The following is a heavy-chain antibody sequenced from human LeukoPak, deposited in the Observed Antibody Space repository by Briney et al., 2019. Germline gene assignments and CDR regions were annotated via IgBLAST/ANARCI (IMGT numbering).Heavy chain of an antibody. Sequence: ASVKVSCKASGYTFNSSYMHWVRQAPGQGLEWMGWINPNSGGTNYAQKFQGRVTMTRDTSISTAYMELSRLRSDDTAVYYCARAAMVRGVIGYWGQGTLVTVSS. D-gene: IGHD3-10*01. CDR2: INPNSGGT. J-gene: IGHJ4*02. V-gene: IGHV1-2*02. CDR3: ARAAMVRGVIGY. CDR1: GYTFNSSY.